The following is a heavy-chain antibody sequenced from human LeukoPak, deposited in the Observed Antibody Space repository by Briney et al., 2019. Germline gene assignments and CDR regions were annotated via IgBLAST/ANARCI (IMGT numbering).Heavy chain of an antibody. V-gene: IGHV1-46*01. CDR1: GYRFSNYY. CDR2: MAPRDDGA. Sequence: ASVKVSCKASGYRFSNYYVHWIRQAPGQGLEWVGIMAPRDDGAHYAQKFQGRVTMTRDTSTSTLYMELSSLRPEDTAVYYCAREVRTGIGATDYWGQGTLVTVPS. D-gene: IGHD1-26*01. J-gene: IGHJ4*02. CDR3: AREVRTGIGATDY.